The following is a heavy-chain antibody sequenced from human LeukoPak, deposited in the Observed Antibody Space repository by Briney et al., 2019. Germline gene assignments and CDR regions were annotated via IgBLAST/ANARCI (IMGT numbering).Heavy chain of an antibody. J-gene: IGHJ4*02. CDR2: INHSGST. CDR3: ARRRGYSYGPFDY. D-gene: IGHD5-18*01. CDR1: GGSFSDYY. Sequence: SETLSLTCAVYGGSFSDYYWSWIRQPPGKGLEWIGEINHSGSTNYNPSLKSRVTISVDTSKNQFSLKLSSVTAADTAVYYCARRRGYSYGPFDYWGQGTLVTVSS. V-gene: IGHV4-34*01.